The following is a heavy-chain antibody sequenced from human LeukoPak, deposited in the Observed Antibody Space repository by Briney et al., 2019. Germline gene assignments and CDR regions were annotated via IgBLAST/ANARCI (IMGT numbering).Heavy chain of an antibody. J-gene: IGHJ4*02. D-gene: IGHD1/OR15-1a*01. CDR3: AKCGTGELPYFDY. CDR2: ISGSGGST. Sequence: GGSLRLSCPASGFTFSGYSMNWVRQAPGKGLEWVSAISGSGGSTYYADSVKGRFTISRDNSKNTLYLQMNSLRAEDTAVYYCAKCGTGELPYFDYWGQGTLVTVSS. V-gene: IGHV3-23*01. CDR1: GFTFSGYS.